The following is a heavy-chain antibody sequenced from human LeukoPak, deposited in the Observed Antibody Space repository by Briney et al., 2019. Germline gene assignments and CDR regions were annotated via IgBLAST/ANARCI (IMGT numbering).Heavy chain of an antibody. Sequence: PSETLSLTCTVSGGSISSGDYYWSWIRQPPGKGLEWIGYIYYSGSTYYNPSLKSRVTISVDTSKNQFSLKLSSVTAADTAVYYCAREGGTHNWFDPWGQGTLVTVSS. CDR1: GGSISSGDYY. CDR3: AREGGTHNWFDP. CDR2: IYYSGST. D-gene: IGHD3-16*01. J-gene: IGHJ5*02. V-gene: IGHV4-30-4*08.